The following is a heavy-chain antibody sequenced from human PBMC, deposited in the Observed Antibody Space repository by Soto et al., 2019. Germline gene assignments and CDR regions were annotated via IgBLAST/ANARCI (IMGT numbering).Heavy chain of an antibody. CDR2: IYPGDSDT. V-gene: IGHV5-51*01. CDR1: GYSFTSYW. D-gene: IGHD5-12*01. Sequence: GESLKISCKGSGYSFTSYWIGWVRQMPGKGLEWMGIIYPGDSDTRYSPSFQGQVTISADKSISTAYLQWSSLKASDTAMYYCARHRRWLQSDYYYYGMDVWGQGTTVTVSS. CDR3: ARHRRWLQSDYYYYGMDV. J-gene: IGHJ6*02.